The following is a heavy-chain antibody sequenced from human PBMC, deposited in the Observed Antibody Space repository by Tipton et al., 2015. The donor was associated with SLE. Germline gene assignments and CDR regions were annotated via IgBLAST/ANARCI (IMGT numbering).Heavy chain of an antibody. Sequence: GSLRLSCAASGFTFSNYAMSWVRLAPGKGLEWVSAISGSGGSTYYADSVKGRFTFSRDNSKNTLFLQMNSLRAEDTAVYYCAKGSPPTVDYGGQGTLVTVSS. J-gene: IGHJ4*02. V-gene: IGHV3-23*01. CDR3: AKGSPPTVDY. CDR2: ISGSGGST. D-gene: IGHD4-11*01. CDR1: GFTFSNYA.